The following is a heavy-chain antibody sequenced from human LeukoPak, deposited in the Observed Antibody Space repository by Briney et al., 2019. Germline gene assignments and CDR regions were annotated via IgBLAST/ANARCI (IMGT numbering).Heavy chain of an antibody. Sequence: SETLSLTCTVSGGSISSSSYYWGWIRQPPGKGLEWIGSIYHSGSTYYNPSLKSRVTISVDTSKNQFSLKLSSVTAADTAVYYCARTPLYYDSSGFDYWGQGTLVTVSS. CDR2: IYHSGST. CDR1: GGSISSSSYY. CDR3: ARTPLYYDSSGFDY. V-gene: IGHV4-39*07. D-gene: IGHD3-22*01. J-gene: IGHJ4*02.